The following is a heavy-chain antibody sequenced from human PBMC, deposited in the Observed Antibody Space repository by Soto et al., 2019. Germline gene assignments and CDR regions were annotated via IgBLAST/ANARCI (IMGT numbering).Heavy chain of an antibody. V-gene: IGHV1-69*06. CDR2: TGSGTGPG. CDR3: ARRDSGGFYRYFDF. CDR1: GGTFSTNP. J-gene: IGHJ4*02. Sequence: QVQLVQSGAEVKKPGSSVKVSCKASGGTFSTNPISWVRQAPGQGLEWMGGTGSGTGPGNHAQKFQGRLTITVDKSTSTVYMELSSLSSEDTAVYYCARRDSGGFYRYFDFWGQGTLVTVSS. D-gene: IGHD2-15*01.